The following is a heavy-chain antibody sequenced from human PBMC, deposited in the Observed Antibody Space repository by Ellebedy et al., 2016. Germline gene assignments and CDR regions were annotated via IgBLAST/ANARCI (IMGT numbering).Heavy chain of an antibody. J-gene: IGHJ3*02. Sequence: ASVKVSXXASGYTFTSYDINWVRQATGQGLEWMGWMNPNSGNTGYAQKFQGRVTITADKSTSTAYMELSSLRSEDAAVYYCARDHAATGYGPDFHAFDIWGQGAMVTVSS. V-gene: IGHV1-8*01. CDR2: MNPNSGNT. D-gene: IGHD4/OR15-4a*01. CDR1: GYTFTSYD. CDR3: ARDHAATGYGPDFHAFDI.